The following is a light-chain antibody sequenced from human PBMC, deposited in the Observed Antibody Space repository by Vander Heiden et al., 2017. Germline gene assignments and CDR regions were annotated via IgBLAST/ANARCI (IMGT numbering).Light chain of an antibody. CDR2: DNY. V-gene: IGLV1-51*01. Sequence: SVFTQPPSVSAAPGQKVTISCSGTNSNIGRNYVSWYQQLPETAPKLLIYDNYKRPSGIPDRFSASKSGTSGTLDITGLQTGDEADYYCGTWDSSLSAWVFGGGTKVTVL. CDR3: GTWDSSLSAWV. J-gene: IGLJ3*02. CDR1: NSNIGRNY.